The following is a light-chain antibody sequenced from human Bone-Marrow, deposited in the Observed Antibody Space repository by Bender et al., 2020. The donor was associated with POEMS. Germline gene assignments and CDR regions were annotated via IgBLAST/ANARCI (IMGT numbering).Light chain of an antibody. CDR3: CSYVTTSTWV. Sequence: QSALTQPASVSGSPGQSITISCIGTNNDVGNYNLVSWFQQHPGKAPRLIIYDVNRRPFGISDRFAGSKSGQTASLTISGLQAEDDANYYCCSYVTTSTWVFGGGTKLTVL. CDR1: NNDVGNYNL. J-gene: IGLJ3*02. CDR2: DVN. V-gene: IGLV2-23*02.